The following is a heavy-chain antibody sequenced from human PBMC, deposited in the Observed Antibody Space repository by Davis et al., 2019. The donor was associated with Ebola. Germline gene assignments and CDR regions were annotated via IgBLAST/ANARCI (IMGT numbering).Heavy chain of an antibody. CDR2: INPSGGST. Sequence: ASVKVSCKASGYTFTSYDINWVRQATGQGLEWMGIINPSGGSTSYAQKFQGRVTMTRDTSTSTVYMELSSLRSEDTAVYYCARGQISRAYYFDYWGQGTLVTVSS. J-gene: IGHJ4*02. V-gene: IGHV1-46*01. CDR3: ARGQISRAYYFDY. D-gene: IGHD2/OR15-2a*01. CDR1: GYTFTSYD.